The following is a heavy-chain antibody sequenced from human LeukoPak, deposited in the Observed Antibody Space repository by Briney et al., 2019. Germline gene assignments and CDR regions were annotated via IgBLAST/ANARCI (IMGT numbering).Heavy chain of an antibody. CDR2: INSDGSIT. D-gene: IGHD1-14*01. J-gene: IGHJ4*02. Sequence: PGGSLSLSCAASGFPFRSHYMHWVRQAPGKGLVWVSRINSDGSITTYAHSVKGRFTISRDNAKNTVYLQMNSLRGEDTGVYYCARDAAGLDYWGQGTLVTVSS. CDR1: GFPFRSHY. CDR3: ARDAAGLDY. V-gene: IGHV3-74*01.